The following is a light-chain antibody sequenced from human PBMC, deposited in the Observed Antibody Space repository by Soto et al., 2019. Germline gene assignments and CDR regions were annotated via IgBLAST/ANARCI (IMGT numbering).Light chain of an antibody. J-gene: IGLJ3*02. CDR1: SSNIGSNY. CDR2: RNN. Sequence: QSVLTQPPSASGTPGQRVTISCSASSSNIGSNYVYWYQQLPGTAPKLLIYRNNQRPSGVPDRFSGSKSGTSASLAISGLRSEDEADYYCAAWDDSLSGPVFGGGTKLT. V-gene: IGLV1-47*01. CDR3: AAWDDSLSGPV.